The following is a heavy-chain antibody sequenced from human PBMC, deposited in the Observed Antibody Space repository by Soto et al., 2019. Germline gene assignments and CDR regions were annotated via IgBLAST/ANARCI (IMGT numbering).Heavy chain of an antibody. CDR3: ARFAIDSSGYSPEPDAFDI. CDR2: IIPIFGTA. D-gene: IGHD3-22*01. V-gene: IGHV1-69*13. Sequence: ASVKVSCKASGGTFSSYAISWVRQAPGQGLEWMGGIIPIFGTANYAKKFQGRVTITADESTSTAYMELSSLRSEDTAVYYCARFAIDSSGYSPEPDAFDIWGQGTLVTVSS. CDR1: GGTFSSYA. J-gene: IGHJ3*02.